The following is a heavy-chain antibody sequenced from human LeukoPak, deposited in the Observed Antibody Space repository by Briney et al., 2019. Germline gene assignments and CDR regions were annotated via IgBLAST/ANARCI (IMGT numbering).Heavy chain of an antibody. CDR1: GFTFSSYG. V-gene: IGHV3-30*02. Sequence: PGGSLRLSCAASGFTFSSYGMHWVRQAPGKGLEWVAFIRYDGSNKYYAESVKGRFTISRDNSKNTLYLQMSSLTTEDTAVYYCAKPGNIGSGSRPAHLYNFDYWGQGTLVTVSS. D-gene: IGHD3-10*01. CDR3: AKPGNIGSGSRPAHLYNFDY. J-gene: IGHJ4*02. CDR2: IRYDGSNK.